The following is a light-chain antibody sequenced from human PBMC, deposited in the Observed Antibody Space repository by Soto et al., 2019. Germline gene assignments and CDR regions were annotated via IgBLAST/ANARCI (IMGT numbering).Light chain of an antibody. CDR1: SSDIGGYNY. Sequence: QSVLTQPASVSGSPGQSITISCTGTSSDIGGYNYVSWYQQYPGKAPRLLIYAVSNRPSGVSDRFSGSKSGNTASLTISGLQAEDEAHYYCCSYGGRSLVIFGEGTKLTVL. V-gene: IGLV2-14*01. CDR3: CSYGGRSLVI. J-gene: IGLJ2*01. CDR2: AVS.